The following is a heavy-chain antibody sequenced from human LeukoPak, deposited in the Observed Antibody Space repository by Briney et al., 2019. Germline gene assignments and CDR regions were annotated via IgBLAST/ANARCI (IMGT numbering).Heavy chain of an antibody. V-gene: IGHV3-33*01. Sequence: PGGSLRLSCAVSGFSLSNYGMHWVRQAPGKGLEWVAVIWYDGSNKYYADSVKGRFTISRDNSKNTLYLQMNSLRAEDTAVYYCAREGRYCSSTSCLPWFDPWGQGTLVTVSS. CDR2: IWYDGSNK. D-gene: IGHD2-2*01. CDR1: GFSLSNYG. J-gene: IGHJ5*02. CDR3: AREGRYCSSTSCLPWFDP.